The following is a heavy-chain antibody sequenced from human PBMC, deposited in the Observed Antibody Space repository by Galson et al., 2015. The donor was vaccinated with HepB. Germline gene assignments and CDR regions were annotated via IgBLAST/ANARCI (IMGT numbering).Heavy chain of an antibody. CDR2: INHSGST. Sequence: ETLSLTCAVYGGSFSGYYWSWIRQPPGKGLEWIGEINHSGSTYYNPSLKSRVTISVDTSKNQFSLKLSSVTAADTAVYYCARRTRVEGYCSGGSCYFTPFDYWGQGTLVTVSS. CDR1: GGSFSGYY. V-gene: IGHV4-34*01. CDR3: ARRTRVEGYCSGGSCYFTPFDY. J-gene: IGHJ4*02. D-gene: IGHD2-15*01.